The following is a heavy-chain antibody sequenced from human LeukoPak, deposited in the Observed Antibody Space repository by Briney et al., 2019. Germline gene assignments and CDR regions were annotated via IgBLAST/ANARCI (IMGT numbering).Heavy chain of an antibody. V-gene: IGHV4-4*02. CDR2: ILHTGPT. Sequence: QPSETLSLTCAVSGVSITDNWWSWVRQPPGKGLEWIGEILHTGPTNFNPSLKSRVTISMDKSKNQLSLRLNSVTAADTAIYYCVRGGTYYLPYWGQGILVTVSS. J-gene: IGHJ4*02. CDR1: GVSITDNW. D-gene: IGHD1-26*01. CDR3: VRGGTYYLPY.